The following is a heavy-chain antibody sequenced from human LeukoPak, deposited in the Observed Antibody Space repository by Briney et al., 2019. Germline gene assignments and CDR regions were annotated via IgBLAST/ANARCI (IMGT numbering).Heavy chain of an antibody. CDR2: IKEDGSER. J-gene: IGHJ4*02. D-gene: IGHD2-15*01. Sequence: GGSLRLSCEGSAFIFSGHWMNWVRQTPGKGLEWVASIKEDGSERQYVDSVKGRFSISRDNTKGSLFLQLNSLRDEDTAVYYCARVSWSSFDYWGQGTLVTVSS. CDR3: ARVSWSSFDY. V-gene: IGHV3-7*01. CDR1: AFIFSGHW.